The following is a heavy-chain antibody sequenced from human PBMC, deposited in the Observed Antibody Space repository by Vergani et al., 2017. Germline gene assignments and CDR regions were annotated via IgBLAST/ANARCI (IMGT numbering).Heavy chain of an antibody. V-gene: IGHV4-34*01. CDR1: GGSFSDYY. CDR3: ASIARAPTRRNPPPDY. Sequence: QVQLQEWGAGLLKTSETLSLTCGVSGGSFSDYYWSWIRQAPGMGLEWIGEVNHRGSTNYNPSLKSRVSISVYTSKNQFSMQLTSVTAADSALYFCASIARAPTRRNPPPDYWGQGILVTVSS. CDR2: VNHRGST. D-gene: IGHD3-16*02. J-gene: IGHJ4*02.